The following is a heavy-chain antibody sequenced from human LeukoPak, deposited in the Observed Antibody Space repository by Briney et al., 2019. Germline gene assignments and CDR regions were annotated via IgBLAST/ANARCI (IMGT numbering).Heavy chain of an antibody. D-gene: IGHD2-2*01. CDR3: ARWVVVPAADYYYYMDV. J-gene: IGHJ6*03. V-gene: IGHV1-8*03. Sequence: GASVKVSCKASGYTFTSYDINWVRQATGQGLEWMGWMNPNSGNTGYAQKFQGRVTITRNTSISTAYMELSSLRSEDTAVYYCARWVVVPAADYYYYMDVWGKGTTVTVSS. CDR1: GYTFTSYD. CDR2: MNPNSGNT.